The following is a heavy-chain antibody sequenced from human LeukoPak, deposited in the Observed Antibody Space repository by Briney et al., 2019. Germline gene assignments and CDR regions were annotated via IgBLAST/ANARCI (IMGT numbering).Heavy chain of an antibody. CDR2: IKKDGSEK. CDR3: VRGSSGTVVRGIAWAWFDP. V-gene: IGHV3-7*05. D-gene: IGHD3-10*01. CDR1: GFTFSNSW. J-gene: IGHJ5*02. Sequence: GGSLRLSCAASGFTFSNSWMSWVRQAPGKGLEWVANIKKDGSEKYFVDSVKGRFTISRDNAKNSLYLQMNSLRAEDTAVYYCVRGSSGTVVRGIAWAWFDPWGQGTLVTVSS.